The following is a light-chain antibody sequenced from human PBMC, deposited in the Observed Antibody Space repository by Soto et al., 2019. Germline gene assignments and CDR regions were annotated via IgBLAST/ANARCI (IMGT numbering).Light chain of an antibody. CDR2: GNS. J-gene: IGLJ1*01. CDR3: QSYDSSLSGGV. Sequence: QSVLTQPPSVSGAPGQRVTISCTGSSSNIGAGYDVHWYQQLPGTAPKLLIYGNSNRPSGVPDRFSGSKSGTSASLAITGLQAEDEADYYCQSYDSSLSGGVFGTGTKVIVL. V-gene: IGLV1-40*01. CDR1: SSNIGAGYD.